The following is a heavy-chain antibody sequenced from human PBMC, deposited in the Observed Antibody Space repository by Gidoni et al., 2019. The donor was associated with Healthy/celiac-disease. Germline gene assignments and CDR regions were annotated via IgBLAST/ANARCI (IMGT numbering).Heavy chain of an antibody. CDR3: ARERVGELPAHYGMDV. J-gene: IGHJ6*02. Sequence: QVQLVESGGGVVQPGRSLRLSCAASGFTFSRYGMHWGRQATGKGLEWVAVIWYDGSNKYYADSVKGRFTISRDKSKNTLYLQMNSLRAEDTAVYYCARERVGELPAHYGMDVWGQGTTVTVSS. CDR1: GFTFSRYG. D-gene: IGHD1-26*01. V-gene: IGHV3-33*01. CDR2: IWYDGSNK.